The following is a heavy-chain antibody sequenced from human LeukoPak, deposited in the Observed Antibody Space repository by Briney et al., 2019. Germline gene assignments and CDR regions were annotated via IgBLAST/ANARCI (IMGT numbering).Heavy chain of an antibody. Sequence: GGSLRLSCKVSGFTFSSHWMHWVRQAPGKGLVWGSFTNGAGSDTTYADSVKGRFTISRDNAKNTLYLYMNNLRPEDTGVYYCTRHQDYWGQGTLVTVSS. V-gene: IGHV3-74*03. CDR2: TNGAGSDT. J-gene: IGHJ4*02. CDR3: TRHQDY. CDR1: GFTFSSHW.